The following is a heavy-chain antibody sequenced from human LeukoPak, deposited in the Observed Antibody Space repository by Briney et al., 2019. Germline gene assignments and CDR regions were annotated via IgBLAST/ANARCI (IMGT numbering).Heavy chain of an antibody. D-gene: IGHD6-19*01. CDR2: INPNSGGT. CDR1: GDTFTGYY. CDR3: ARDLYQWLPSTRPGDSYYYMDV. V-gene: IGHV1-2*02. Sequence: ASVKVSCKASGDTFTGYYIHWVRQAPGQGLEYMGWINPNSGGTNYAQKFQGRVTMTRDTSISTAYMELSRLRSDDTAVYYCARDLYQWLPSTRPGDSYYYMDVWGEGTTVTVSS. J-gene: IGHJ6*03.